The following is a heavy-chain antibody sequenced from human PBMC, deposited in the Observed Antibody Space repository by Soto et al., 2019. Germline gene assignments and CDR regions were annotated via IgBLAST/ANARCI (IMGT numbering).Heavy chain of an antibody. V-gene: IGHV3-48*01. J-gene: IGHJ6*03. CDR3: ARVLSSGSNWYYYMDV. D-gene: IGHD3-10*02. CDR2: ISSSSSVI. CDR1: GFILSDCA. Sequence: EVQLVESGGGLVQPGGSLRLSCATSGFILSDCAMNWVRQAPGKGLEWVSYISSSSSVIDYADSVKGRFTVSRDNARNSLYLQMDSLRAEDTAVYYCARVLSSGSNWYYYMDVWGKGTTVTVSS.